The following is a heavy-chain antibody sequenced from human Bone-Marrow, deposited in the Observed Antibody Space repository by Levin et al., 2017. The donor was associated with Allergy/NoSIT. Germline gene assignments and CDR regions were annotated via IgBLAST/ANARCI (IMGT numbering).Heavy chain of an antibody. V-gene: IGHV3-48*02. CDR2: IGGTGSPI. J-gene: IGHJ3*01. Sequence: GESLKISCAASGFLFGTYSMNWVRQAPGKGLEWIAYIGGTGSPIFYADSFKGRFTISRDHAKNSLHLQMNSLRDQDTALYYWVGGDWRGDDSTGLDAFDLWGQGTMVTVSS. CDR3: VGGDWRGDDSTGLDAFDL. D-gene: IGHD3/OR15-3a*01. CDR1: GFLFGTYS.